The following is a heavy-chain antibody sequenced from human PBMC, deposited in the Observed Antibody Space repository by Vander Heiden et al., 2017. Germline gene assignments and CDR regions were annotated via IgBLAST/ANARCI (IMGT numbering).Heavy chain of an antibody. V-gene: IGHV4-39*01. CDR3: ARQYDSSGYMLYYYYGMDV. J-gene: IGHJ6*02. D-gene: IGHD3-22*01. CDR2: IYYSGST. CDR1: GGSISSSSYY. Sequence: QLQLQESGPGLVQPSETLSLTCTVSGGSISSSSYYWGWIRQPPGKGLEWIGSIYYSGSTYYNPALKSRVTISVDTSKNQFSLKLSSVTAADTAVYYCARQYDSSGYMLYYYYGMDVWGQGTTVTVSS.